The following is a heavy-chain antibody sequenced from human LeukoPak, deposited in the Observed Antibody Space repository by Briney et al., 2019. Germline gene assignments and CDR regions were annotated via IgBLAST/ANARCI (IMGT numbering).Heavy chain of an antibody. D-gene: IGHD6-25*01. V-gene: IGHV4-34*12. Sequence: SETLSPTCAVYGGSFSGYYWSWIRQPPGKGLEWIGSIFYGGSTHYNPSLKSRATISVDTSKNQFSLKLTSVTAADAAMYYCARQLPTAAADTRGYFDYWGQGTVVTVSS. CDR1: GGSFSGYY. CDR3: ARQLPTAAADTRGYFDY. CDR2: IFYGGST. J-gene: IGHJ4*01.